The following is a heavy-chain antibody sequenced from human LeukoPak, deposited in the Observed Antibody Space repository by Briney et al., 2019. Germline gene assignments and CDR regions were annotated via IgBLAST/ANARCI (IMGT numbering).Heavy chain of an antibody. Sequence: GGSLRLSCAASGFTFSSYSMNWVRQAPGKGLEWVSSISSSSSYIYYADSVKGRFTISRDNAKNSLYLQMNSLRAEDTAVYYCARDAELGGGSDAFDIWGQGTMATVSS. D-gene: IGHD3-10*01. J-gene: IGHJ3*02. CDR1: GFTFSSYS. V-gene: IGHV3-21*01. CDR3: ARDAELGGGSDAFDI. CDR2: ISSSSSYI.